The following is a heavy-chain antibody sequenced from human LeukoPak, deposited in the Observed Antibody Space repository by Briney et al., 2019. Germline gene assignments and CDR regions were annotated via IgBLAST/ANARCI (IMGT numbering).Heavy chain of an antibody. D-gene: IGHD6-13*01. CDR1: GFTFSSYA. CDR2: ISGSGGST. CDR3: AKDDLGRGFASSWYQLSFDY. J-gene: IGHJ4*02. Sequence: GGSLRLSCAASGFTFSSYAMSWVRQAPGEGLEWVSAISGSGGSTYYADSVKGRFTISRDNSKNTLYLQMNSLRAEDTAVYYCAKDDLGRGFASSWYQLSFDYWGQGTLVTVSS. V-gene: IGHV3-23*01.